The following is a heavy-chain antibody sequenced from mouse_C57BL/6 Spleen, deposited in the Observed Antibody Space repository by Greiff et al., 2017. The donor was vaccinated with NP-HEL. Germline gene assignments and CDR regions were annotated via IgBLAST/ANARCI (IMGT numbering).Heavy chain of an antibody. D-gene: IGHD2-10*01. V-gene: IGHV1-26*01. CDR3: ASWGPYYGNAMDY. J-gene: IGHJ4*01. CDR1: GYTFTDYY. CDR2: INPNNGGT. Sequence: EVQLQQSGPELVKPGASVKISCKASGYTFTDYYMNWVKQSHGKSLEWIGDINPNNGGTSYNQKFKGKATLTVDKSSSTAYMELRSLTSEDSAVYYCASWGPYYGNAMDYWGQGTSVTVSS.